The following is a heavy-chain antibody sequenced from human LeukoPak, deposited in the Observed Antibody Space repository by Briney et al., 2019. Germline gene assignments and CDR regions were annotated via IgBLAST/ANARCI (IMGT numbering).Heavy chain of an antibody. CDR3: ARDQAMDILTPNWFDP. Sequence: ASVKASCKASGGTFSSYAISWVRQAPGQGLEWMGRIIPILGIANYAQKFQGRVTITADKSTSTAYMELSSLRSEDTAVYYCARDQAMDILTPNWFDPWGQGTLVTVSS. V-gene: IGHV1-69*04. CDR2: IIPILGIA. D-gene: IGHD3-9*01. CDR1: GGTFSSYA. J-gene: IGHJ5*02.